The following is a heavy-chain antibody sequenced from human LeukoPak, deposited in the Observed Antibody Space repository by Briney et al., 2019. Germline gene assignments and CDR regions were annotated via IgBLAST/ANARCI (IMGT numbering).Heavy chain of an antibody. J-gene: IGHJ3*02. V-gene: IGHV1-69*13. D-gene: IGHD3-10*01. Sequence: SAKVSCKASGGTFSSYAISWVRQAPGQGLEWMGGIIPIFGTANYAQKFQGRVTITADESTSTAYMELSSLRSEDTAVYYCARDISHYYGSGRDDAFDIWGQGTMVTVSS. CDR2: IIPIFGTA. CDR1: GGTFSSYA. CDR3: ARDISHYYGSGRDDAFDI.